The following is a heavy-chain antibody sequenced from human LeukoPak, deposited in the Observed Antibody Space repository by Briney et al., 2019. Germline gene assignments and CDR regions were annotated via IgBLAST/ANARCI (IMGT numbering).Heavy chain of an antibody. CDR1: GFTFSSWY. CDR2: ITSDGTTS. V-gene: IGHV3-74*01. Sequence: PGGSLRLSCAASGFTFSSWYMYWVRQRPGKGLEWLCRITSDGTTSFYADAVKGRFTISRDNAKNTLYLQMNSLTDEDTAVYYCASPKPDYWGQDTLVTVSS. CDR3: ASPKPDY. J-gene: IGHJ4*02.